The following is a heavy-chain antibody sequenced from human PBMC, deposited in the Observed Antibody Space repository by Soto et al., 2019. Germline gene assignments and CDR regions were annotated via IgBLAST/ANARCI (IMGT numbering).Heavy chain of an antibody. V-gene: IGHV1-18*01. CDR3: ARDPGSYCSGGSCSYGMDV. CDR1: GYTFTSCG. J-gene: IGHJ6*01. CDR2: ISGYNDNT. Sequence: GASVKVSCKASGYTFTSCGLSWVRQAPGQGLERMGWISGYNDNTNYAEKVQGRVTMTTDTSTSTAYMELRSLRSDDTAVYFCARDPGSYCSGGSCSYGMDVWGKGTTVTVSS. D-gene: IGHD2-15*01.